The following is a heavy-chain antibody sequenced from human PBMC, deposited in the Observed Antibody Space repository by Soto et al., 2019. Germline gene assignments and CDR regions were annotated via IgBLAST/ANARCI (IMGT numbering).Heavy chain of an antibody. V-gene: IGHV3-74*01. J-gene: IGHJ6*02. Sequence: EVQLVESGGGVVQPGGSLRVSCAASGFTFGSYWMNWVRQAPGKGLVWVSRIDSDGSSTTYADSVKGRFTTSRDNAKNTLYLQMSSLSAEDTAVYYCARGRPYGMDVWGQGTTVTVSS. CDR3: ARGRPYGMDV. CDR2: IDSDGSST. CDR1: GFTFGSYW.